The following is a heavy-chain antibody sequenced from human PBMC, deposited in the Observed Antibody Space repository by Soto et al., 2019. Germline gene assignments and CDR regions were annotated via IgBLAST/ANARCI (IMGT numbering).Heavy chain of an antibody. J-gene: IGHJ3*02. V-gene: IGHV1-69*06. CDR3: ARGLGSSWYKGEDAFDI. CDR2: IIPIFGTA. CDR1: GGTFSSYA. Sequence: ASVKVSCKASGGTFSSYAISWVRQAPGQGLEWMGGIIPIFGTANYAQKFQGRVAITADKSTSTAYMELSSLRSEDTAVYYCARGLGSSWYKGEDAFDIWGQGTMVTVSS. D-gene: IGHD6-13*01.